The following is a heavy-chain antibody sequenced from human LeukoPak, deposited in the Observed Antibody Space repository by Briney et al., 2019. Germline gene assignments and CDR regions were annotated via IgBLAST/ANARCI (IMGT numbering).Heavy chain of an antibody. CDR1: GGSISSYY. CDR2: NYYSGST. V-gene: IGHV4-59*01. D-gene: IGHD3-3*01. Sequence: SETLSLTCVASGGSISSYYWSWIRQPPGKGLEWIGDNYYSGSTNYNPSLKSRVTISVDTSKNQFSLKLSSVTAADTAVYYCARVHWYYDRSARWFDPWGQGTLVTVSS. CDR3: ARVHWYYDRSARWFDP. J-gene: IGHJ5*02.